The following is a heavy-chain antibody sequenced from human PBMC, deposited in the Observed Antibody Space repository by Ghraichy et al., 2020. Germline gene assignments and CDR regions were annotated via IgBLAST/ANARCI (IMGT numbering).Heavy chain of an antibody. D-gene: IGHD2-8*02. CDR3: ARDPWIWDWLD. V-gene: IGHV3-7*03. CDR2: IKEDGSEK. J-gene: IGHJ4*02. CDR1: GFTFSRYW. Sequence: GGSLRLSCAASGFTFSRYWMSWVRQGPGKGLELVANIKEDGSEKYYVDSVKGRFTISRYNAKNSLYLQMNSLRAEDTALYYCARDPWIWDWLDWGQGTLVTVSS.